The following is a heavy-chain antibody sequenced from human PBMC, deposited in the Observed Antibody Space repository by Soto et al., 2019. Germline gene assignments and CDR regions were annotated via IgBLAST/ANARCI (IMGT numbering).Heavy chain of an antibody. V-gene: IGHV1-3*01. Sequence: ASVKVSCKASGCTFTSYGIHWVRQAPGQRLEWMGWINAANGDTKYSPKFQGRVTITRDTSASTANMELSSLRSEDTAVYYCVRRHVSATGIDWFDPWGQGTLVTVSS. CDR3: VRRHVSATGIDWFDP. D-gene: IGHD6-13*01. J-gene: IGHJ5*02. CDR1: GCTFTSYG. CDR2: INAANGDT.